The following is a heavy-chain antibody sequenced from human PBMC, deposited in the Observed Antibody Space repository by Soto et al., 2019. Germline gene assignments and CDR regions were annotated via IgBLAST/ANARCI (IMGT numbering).Heavy chain of an antibody. J-gene: IGHJ4*02. V-gene: IGHV1-69*13. Sequence: SVKVSCKASGGTFSSYAISWVRQAPGQGLEWMGGIIPIFGTANYAQRFQGRVTITADESTSTAYMELSSLRSEDTAVYYCTFSMDTAMVLFDYWGQGTLVTVSS. D-gene: IGHD5-18*01. CDR2: IIPIFGTA. CDR3: TFSMDTAMVLFDY. CDR1: GGTFSSYA.